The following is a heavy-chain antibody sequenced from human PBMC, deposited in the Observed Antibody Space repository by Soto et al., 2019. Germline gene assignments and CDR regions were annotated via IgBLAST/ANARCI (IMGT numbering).Heavy chain of an antibody. D-gene: IGHD6-6*01. CDR2: ISGSGGST. CDR3: AKGQYSGVAGGLDY. J-gene: IGHJ4*02. CDR1: GLTFKSYA. V-gene: IGHV3-23*01. Sequence: EVHLLESGGGLVQPGGSLRLSCAASGLTFKSYAMSWVRQAPGKGLEWVSGISGSGGSTDYADSVKGRFTIPRDNSKNTLYLQMNSLRVEDTARYYCAKGQYSGVAGGLDYWGQGTLVTVSS.